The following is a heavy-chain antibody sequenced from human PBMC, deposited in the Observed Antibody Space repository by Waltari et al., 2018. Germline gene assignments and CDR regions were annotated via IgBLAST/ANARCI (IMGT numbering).Heavy chain of an antibody. CDR1: GGPISSYY. D-gene: IGHD1-1*01. CDR2: IYYSGST. V-gene: IGHV4-59*01. CDR3: AREAQRGVHFDY. J-gene: IGHJ4*02. Sequence: QVQLQESGPGLVKPSETLSLTCTVSGGPISSYYWSWIRQPPGKGLEWIGYIYYSGSTNYNPSLKSRVTISVDTSKNQFSLKLSSVTAADTAVYYCAREAQRGVHFDYWGQGTLVTVSS.